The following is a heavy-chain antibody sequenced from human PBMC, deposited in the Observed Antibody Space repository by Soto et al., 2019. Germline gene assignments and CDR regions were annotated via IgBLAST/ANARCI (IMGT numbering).Heavy chain of an antibody. D-gene: IGHD6-19*01. Sequence: GGSLRLSCVASGFTLSSFSMSWIRQTPGKGLEWVSSITTGNDYISYADSVKGRFTISRDNAKNSLFLQMNSLKADDTALYFCARDSYSSLFNSWGQGTLVTVSS. CDR1: GFTLSSFS. V-gene: IGHV3-21*01. CDR2: ITTGNDYI. CDR3: ARDSYSSLFNS. J-gene: IGHJ5*01.